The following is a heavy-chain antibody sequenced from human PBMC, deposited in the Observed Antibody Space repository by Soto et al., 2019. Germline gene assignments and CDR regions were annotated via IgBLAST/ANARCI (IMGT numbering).Heavy chain of an antibody. CDR3: AQDLGSSWYHYNSFAP. J-gene: IGHJ5*02. CDR2: IGSGSP. D-gene: IGHD6-13*01. Sequence: EVQLLESGGGLVQPGGSLRLSCAASGFTFSGYAMSWVRQAPGKGLEWVSAIGSGSPFYADSVKGRFTISRDNANSMLYLQMNSIRADDTAVYFCAQDLGSSWYHYNSFAPGGQGTLVTVSS. V-gene: IGHV3-23*01. CDR1: GFTFSGYA.